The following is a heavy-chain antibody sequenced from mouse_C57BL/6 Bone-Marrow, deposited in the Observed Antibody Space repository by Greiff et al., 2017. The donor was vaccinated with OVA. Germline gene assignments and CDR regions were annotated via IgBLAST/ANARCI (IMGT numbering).Heavy chain of an antibody. D-gene: IGHD1-1*01. CDR3: ARGSITTVPYAMDY. J-gene: IGHJ4*01. Sequence: QVQLKESGAELVRPGTSVKVSCKASGYAFTNYLIEWVKQRPGQGLEWIGVINPGSGGTNYNEKFKGKATLTADKSSSTAYMQLSSLTSEDSAVYFCARGSITTVPYAMDYWGQGTSVTVSS. CDR1: GYAFTNYL. V-gene: IGHV1-54*01. CDR2: INPGSGGT.